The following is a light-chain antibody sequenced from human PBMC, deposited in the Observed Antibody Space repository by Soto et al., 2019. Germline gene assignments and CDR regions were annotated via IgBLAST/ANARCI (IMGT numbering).Light chain of an antibody. CDR3: QQYNYWPPVT. V-gene: IGKV3-15*01. CDR1: QSVSSN. Sequence: EIVMTQSPATLSVSPGERATLSCRASQSVSSNLAWYQQKPGQAPRLLIYGASTRATGIPARFSGSGSRTEFTLTISSLQSEDFAVYYCQQYNYWPPVTFGQGTKLEIK. CDR2: GAS. J-gene: IGKJ2*01.